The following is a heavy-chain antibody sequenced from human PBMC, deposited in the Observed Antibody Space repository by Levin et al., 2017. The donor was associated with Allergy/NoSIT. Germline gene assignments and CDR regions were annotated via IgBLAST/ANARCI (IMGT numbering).Heavy chain of an antibody. D-gene: IGHD3-3*01. CDR1: GFTFSDYY. CDR2: ITSSGRTT. Sequence: GGSLRLSCAASGFTFSDYYISWIRQAPGKGLEWISYITSSGRTTYYADSVKGRFTISRDNTNNSVYLQMNSLRAEDTAVYYCAREKDDFWSGGGWFDSWGQGTLVTVSS. V-gene: IGHV3-11*01. J-gene: IGHJ5*01. CDR3: AREKDDFWSGGGWFDS.